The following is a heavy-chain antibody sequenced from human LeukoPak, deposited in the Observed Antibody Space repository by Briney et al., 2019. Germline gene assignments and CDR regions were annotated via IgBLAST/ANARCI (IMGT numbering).Heavy chain of an antibody. CDR1: GITFSRSA. CDR2: ISYDGTTK. V-gene: IGHV3-30*04. Sequence: RGSLRLSCAASGITFSRSAMHWVRQAPGKGLEWVAIISYDGTTKYYLDSVKGRFTISRDNSKNTLYLQMDSLRAEDTAVYYCTRGTVPGLATTYGPYFDSWGQGTLVTVSS. CDR3: TRGTVPGLATTYGPYFDS. J-gene: IGHJ4*02. D-gene: IGHD5-12*01.